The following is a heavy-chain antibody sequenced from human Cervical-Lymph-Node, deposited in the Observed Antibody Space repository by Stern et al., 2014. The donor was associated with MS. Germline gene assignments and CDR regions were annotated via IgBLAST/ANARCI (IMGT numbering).Heavy chain of an antibody. V-gene: IGHV3-21*06. CDR1: GFTFTDSA. J-gene: IGHJ6*02. CDR3: ARVKNPSGSYYHGMDV. CDR2: ISSSGGYI. D-gene: IGHD3-10*01. Sequence: EVQLEESGGGLVKPGGSLRLSCAASGFTFTDSAINWVRQAPGKGLEWLSSISSSGGYICYADSAKGRFTISRDNARNSVYLQMSSLRAEDTAVYYCARVKNPSGSYYHGMDVWGQGTTVTVSS.